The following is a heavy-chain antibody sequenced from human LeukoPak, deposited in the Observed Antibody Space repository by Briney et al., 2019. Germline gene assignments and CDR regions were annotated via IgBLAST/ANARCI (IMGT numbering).Heavy chain of an antibody. D-gene: IGHD3-22*01. J-gene: IGHJ1*01. Sequence: APVKVSCKAFGYTFSSYAISWVQQAPGQGLEWMGGIIPIFGTANYAQKFQGRVTITADESTSTAYMELSGLRSEDTAVYYCARGRGYYYDSSFQHWGQGTLVTVSS. V-gene: IGHV1-69*13. CDR3: ARGRGYYYDSSFQH. CDR2: IIPIFGTA. CDR1: GYTFSSYA.